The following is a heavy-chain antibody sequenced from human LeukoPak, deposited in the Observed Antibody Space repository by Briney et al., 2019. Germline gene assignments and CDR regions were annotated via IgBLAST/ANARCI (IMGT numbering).Heavy chain of an antibody. CDR3: AKGITIPGTAGIDY. Sequence: GGSLRLSCAASGFTFDDYAMHWVRQAPGKGLEWVSLISWDGGSTYYADSVKGRFTISRDNSKNSLYLQMNSLRAEDTALYYCAKGITIPGTAGIDYWGQGTLVTVSS. CDR2: ISWDGGST. CDR1: GFTFDDYA. V-gene: IGHV3-43D*03. D-gene: IGHD1-7*01. J-gene: IGHJ4*02.